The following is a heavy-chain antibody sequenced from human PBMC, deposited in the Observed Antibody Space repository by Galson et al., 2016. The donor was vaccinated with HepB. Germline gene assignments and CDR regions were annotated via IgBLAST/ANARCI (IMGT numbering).Heavy chain of an antibody. Sequence: SETLSLTCTVSGGSISGYHWSWIRQPPGKGLEWIGCVFYSGATYYNPSLKSRVTISVDTSQNQFSLKLTSATAADTAFYYCARTNAFDIWGQGTMVTVS. CDR1: GGSISGYH. J-gene: IGHJ3*02. CDR2: VFYSGAT. CDR3: ARTNAFDI. V-gene: IGHV4-59*01.